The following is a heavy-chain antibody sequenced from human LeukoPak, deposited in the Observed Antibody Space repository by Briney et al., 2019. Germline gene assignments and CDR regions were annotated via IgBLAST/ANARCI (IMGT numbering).Heavy chain of an antibody. CDR1: GGSIGSGGFS. Sequence: SETLSLTCAVSGGSIGSGGFSWSWIRLPPGKGLECIGYIYHSGITYYNPSLKSRVTISIDRSKNQSSLTLSSVTAADTAVYYCARGSGFYYGSGSPPTAVDVWGQGTTVTASS. CDR3: ARGSGFYYGSGSPPTAVDV. D-gene: IGHD3-10*01. V-gene: IGHV4-30-2*01. CDR2: IYHSGIT. J-gene: IGHJ6*02.